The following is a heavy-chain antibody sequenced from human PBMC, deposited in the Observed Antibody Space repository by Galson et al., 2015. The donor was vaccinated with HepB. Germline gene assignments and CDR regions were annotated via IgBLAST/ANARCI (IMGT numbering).Heavy chain of an antibody. J-gene: IGHJ5*02. V-gene: IGHV3-15*01. Sequence: SLRLSCAASGFTFSNAWMSWVRQAPGKGLEWVGRIKSKTDDGTTEYAAPVKGRFTISRDDSKNMLYLQVNSLKTEDTALYYCTTAPTYDLRGTDWLAPWGQGTLVTVSS. D-gene: IGHD3-3*01. CDR2: IKSKTDDGTT. CDR1: GFTFSNAW. CDR3: TTAPTYDLRGTDWLAP.